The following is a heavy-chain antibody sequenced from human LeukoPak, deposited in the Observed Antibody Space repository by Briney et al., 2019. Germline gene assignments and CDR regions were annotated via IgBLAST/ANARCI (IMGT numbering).Heavy chain of an antibody. CDR2: INPNSGGT. V-gene: IGHV1-2*02. CDR3: ARSKAVAGTFN. J-gene: IGHJ4*02. D-gene: IGHD6-19*01. Sequence: EASVKVSCKASGYTVTGYYMHWVRQAPGQGLEWMGWINPNSGGTNYAQKFQGRVTMTRDTSISTAYMELSRLRSDDTAVYYCARSKAVAGTFNWGQGTLVTVSS. CDR1: GYTVTGYY.